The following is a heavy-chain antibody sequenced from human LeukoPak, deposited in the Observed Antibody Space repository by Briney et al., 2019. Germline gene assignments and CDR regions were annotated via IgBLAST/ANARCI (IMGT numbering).Heavy chain of an antibody. CDR3: ARGDPHADL. CDR2: ITISGHTK. Sequence: GGSLRLSCAASGFTFSTYSMNWVRQAPGKGLEWIADITISGHTKNYADSVKGRFTISRDNAGTSLYLQMNSLRVEDTGVYYCARGDPHADLWGQGTLVTVSS. CDR1: GFTFSTYS. J-gene: IGHJ5*02. V-gene: IGHV3-48*04.